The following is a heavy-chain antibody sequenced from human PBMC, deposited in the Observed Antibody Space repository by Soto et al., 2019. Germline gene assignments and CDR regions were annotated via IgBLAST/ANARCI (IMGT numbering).Heavy chain of an antibody. Sequence: XETLSLTCAVAGCSISSSNWWSWVRQPPGKGLEWIGEIYHSGSTNYNPSLKSRVTISVDKSKNQFSLKLSSVTAADTAVYYCARTLWFGEWVDFDYWGQGTLVTVSS. CDR2: IYHSGST. D-gene: IGHD3-10*01. CDR3: ARTLWFGEWVDFDY. V-gene: IGHV4-4*02. CDR1: GCSISSSNW. J-gene: IGHJ4*02.